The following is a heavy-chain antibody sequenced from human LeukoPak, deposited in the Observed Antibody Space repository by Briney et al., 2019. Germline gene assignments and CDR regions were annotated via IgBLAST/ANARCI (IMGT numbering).Heavy chain of an antibody. J-gene: IGHJ4*02. CDR2: ISYDGSNK. CDR1: GFTFSSYG. Sequence: GGSLRLSCAASGFTFSSYGMHWVRQAPGKGLEGVAVISYDGSNKYYADSVKGRFTISRDNSKNTLYLQMNSLRAEDTAVYYCAKDFFHGSGSSPPSGGFDYWGQGTLVTVSS. V-gene: IGHV3-30*18. D-gene: IGHD3-10*01. CDR3: AKDFFHGSGSSPPSGGFDY.